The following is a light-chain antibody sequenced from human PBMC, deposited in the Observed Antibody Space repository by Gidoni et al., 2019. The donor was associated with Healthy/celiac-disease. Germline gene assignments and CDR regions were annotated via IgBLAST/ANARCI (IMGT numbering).Light chain of an antibody. CDR3: QQYNNWPPWT. CDR2: GAS. Sequence: DIVLTRSPATLSVSPGERSTPSCRASQSVSSNLAWYQQKPGQAPRLLIYGASTRATGIPARFSGSGSGTEFTLTISSLQSEDFAVYYCQQYNNWPPWTFGQGTKVEIK. V-gene: IGKV3-15*01. J-gene: IGKJ1*01. CDR1: QSVSSN.